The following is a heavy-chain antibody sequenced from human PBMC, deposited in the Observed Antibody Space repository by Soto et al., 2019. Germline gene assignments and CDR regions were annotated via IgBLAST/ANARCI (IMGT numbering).Heavy chain of an antibody. V-gene: IGHV1-46*01. D-gene: IGHD2-21*02. Sequence: QVQLVQSGAEVKKPGASVKVSCKASGYTFTSYYRHWVRQAPGQGLECMGISKPSGGSTSYAQKFQGRVTMTRDTSTSTVYMELSSLRSEDTAVYYCAREGRAICGCDCRGYFDLWGRGTLVTVSS. CDR2: SKPSGGST. J-gene: IGHJ2*01. CDR3: AREGRAICGCDCRGYFDL. CDR1: GYTFTSYY.